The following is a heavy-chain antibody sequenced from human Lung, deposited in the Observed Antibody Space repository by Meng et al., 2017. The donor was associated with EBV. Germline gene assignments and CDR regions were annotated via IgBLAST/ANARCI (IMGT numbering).Heavy chain of an antibody. CDR2: IYYSGST. D-gene: IGHD6-19*01. CDR3: ARLRLVWMFDY. V-gene: IGHV4-30-2*05. Sequence: LQLQGSGSGLVKPSQTLSLTCAVSGGSISSGGYSWSWIRQPPGKGLEWIGYIYYSGSTYYNPSLKSRVTISVDTSKNQFSLKLSSVTAADTAVYYCARLRLVWMFDYWGQGALVTVSS. J-gene: IGHJ4*02. CDR1: GGSISSGGYS.